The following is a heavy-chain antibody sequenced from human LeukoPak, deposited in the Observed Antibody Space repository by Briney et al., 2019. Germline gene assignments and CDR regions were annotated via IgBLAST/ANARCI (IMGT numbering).Heavy chain of an antibody. CDR3: ARDRLSSWYSRYFDY. CDR1: GFTFSSYS. CDR2: ISSSSSYI. Sequence: PGGSLRLSCAASGFTFSSYSMNWVRQAPGKGLEWVSSISSSSSYIYYADSVKGRFTISRDNAKNSLYLQMNSLRAEDTAVYYWARDRLSSWYSRYFDYWGQGTLVTVSS. J-gene: IGHJ4*02. D-gene: IGHD6-13*01. V-gene: IGHV3-21*01.